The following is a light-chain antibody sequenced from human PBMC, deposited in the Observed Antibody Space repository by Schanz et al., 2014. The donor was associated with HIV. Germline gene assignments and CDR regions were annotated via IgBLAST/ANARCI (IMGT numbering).Light chain of an antibody. CDR1: SGDVGGNNF. J-gene: IGLJ2*01. Sequence: QSALTQPASVSGSPGQSITISCSGTSGDVGGNNFVSWFQQYPGKAPKLMVYDVYKRPSGVSARFSGSKSGNTASLTITGLQAEDEADYYCSSYANTDTVLFGGGTKLTVL. CDR3: SSYANTDTVL. CDR2: DVY. V-gene: IGLV2-14*03.